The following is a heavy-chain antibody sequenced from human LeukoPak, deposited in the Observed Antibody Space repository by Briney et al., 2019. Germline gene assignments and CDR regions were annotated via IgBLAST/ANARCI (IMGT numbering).Heavy chain of an antibody. D-gene: IGHD3-22*01. J-gene: IGHJ4*02. V-gene: IGHV3-30-3*01. Sequence: GRSLRLSCAASGFTFTADLIHWVGQGPGKGLEWLAVMSSDGNAMFYADSVKGRFTISRDNSKNTLYLQMNSLRAEDTAVYYCVRESEYYFDHSASFDYWGQGTLVTVSS. CDR1: GFTFTADL. CDR2: MSSDGNAM. CDR3: VRESEYYFDHSASFDY.